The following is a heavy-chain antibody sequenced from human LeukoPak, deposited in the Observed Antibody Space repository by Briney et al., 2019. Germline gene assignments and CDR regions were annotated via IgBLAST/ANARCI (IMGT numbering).Heavy chain of an antibody. J-gene: IGHJ5*02. CDR2: IYYSGST. CDR1: GGSISSSSYY. D-gene: IGHD3-3*01. CDR3: ARVKDFWSGYPRFDP. V-gene: IGHV4-39*07. Sequence: PSETLSLTCTVSGGSISSSSYYWGWIRQPPGKGLEWIGSIYYSGSTYYNPSLKSRVTISVDTSKNQFSLKLSSVTAADTAVYYCARVKDFWSGYPRFDPWGQGTLVTVSS.